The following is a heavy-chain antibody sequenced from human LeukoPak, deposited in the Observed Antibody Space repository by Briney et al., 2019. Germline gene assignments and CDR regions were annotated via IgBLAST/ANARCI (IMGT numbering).Heavy chain of an antibody. CDR3: ARDPTNYYDSSGYYPD. V-gene: IGHV1-2*02. CDR2: INPTSGGT. D-gene: IGHD3-22*01. Sequence: ASVKVSCKASGYTFTGYYMHWVRQAPGQGLEWMGWINPTSGGTNYAQKFQGRVTMTRDTSISTAYMELSRLRSDDTAVYYCARDPTNYYDSSGYYPDWGQGTLVTVSS. J-gene: IGHJ4*02. CDR1: GYTFTGYY.